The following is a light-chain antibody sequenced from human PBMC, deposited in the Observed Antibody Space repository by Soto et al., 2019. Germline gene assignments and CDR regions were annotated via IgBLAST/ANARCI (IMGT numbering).Light chain of an antibody. CDR3: SSYISSSTLL. CDR1: SSDLGAYNY. J-gene: IGLJ2*01. V-gene: IGLV2-14*01. CDR2: EVS. Sequence: QSVLTQPASVSGSPGQSITISCTGTSSDLGAYNYVSWYQHHPGKAPKLIIYEVSNRPSGVSNRFSGSKSGNTASLTISGLQAEDEANYYCSSYISSSTLLFGGGTKLTVL.